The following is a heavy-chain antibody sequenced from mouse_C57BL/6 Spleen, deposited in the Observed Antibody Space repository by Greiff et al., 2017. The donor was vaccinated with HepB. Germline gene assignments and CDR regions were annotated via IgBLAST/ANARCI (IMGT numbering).Heavy chain of an antibody. D-gene: IGHD1-1*01. J-gene: IGHJ2*01. CDR3: TIPTVLAAPFDY. V-gene: IGHV1-5*01. Sequence: EVQLQQSGTVLARPGASVKMSCTTSGYTFTSYWMHWVNQRPGQGLEWIGAIYPGNSDNSYNQKFKVKAKLTAVTSTSTAYMKLSSLTNEDSAVYYCTIPTVLAAPFDYWGQGATLTVSS. CDR1: GYTFTSYW. CDR2: IYPGNSDN.